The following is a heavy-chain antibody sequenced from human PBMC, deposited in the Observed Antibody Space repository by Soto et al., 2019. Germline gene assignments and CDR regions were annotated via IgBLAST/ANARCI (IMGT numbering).Heavy chain of an antibody. CDR2: INHSGST. J-gene: IGHJ4*02. CDR3: AKDLITMVRGVIAGQDY. V-gene: IGHV4-34*01. D-gene: IGHD3-10*01. CDR1: GGYFRGYY. Sequence: SETQYLTYAVDGGYFRGYYGSWIRKTPGKGLEWIGEINHSGSTYYNPSLKSRVTISVDTSKNQFSLKLSSVTAADTAVYYCAKDLITMVRGVIAGQDYWGQGTLVTVSS.